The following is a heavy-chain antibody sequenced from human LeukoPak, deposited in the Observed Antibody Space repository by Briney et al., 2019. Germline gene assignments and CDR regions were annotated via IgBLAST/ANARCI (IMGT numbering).Heavy chain of an antibody. Sequence: ASVKVSCKVSGYTLTELSMHWVRQAPGKGLEWMGGFDPEDGETIYAQKFQGRITMTEDTSTDTAYMELSSLRSEDTAVYYCATGGQDYGSGSYYKLGGFDYWGQGTLVTVSS. CDR3: ATGGQDYGSGSYYKLGGFDY. CDR1: GYTLTELS. CDR2: FDPEDGET. D-gene: IGHD3-10*01. J-gene: IGHJ4*02. V-gene: IGHV1-24*01.